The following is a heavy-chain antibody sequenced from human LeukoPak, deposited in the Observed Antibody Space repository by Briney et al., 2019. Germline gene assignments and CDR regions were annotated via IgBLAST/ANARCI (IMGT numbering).Heavy chain of an antibody. V-gene: IGHV3-30-3*01. Sequence: PGRSLRLSCAASGFTFSSYAMHWVRQAPGKGLEWVAVISYDGSNKYYADSVKGRFTISRDNSKNTLYLQINSLRAEDTAVYYCARVAPYDYWGQGTLVTVSS. J-gene: IGHJ4*02. CDR3: ARVAPYDY. D-gene: IGHD2-15*01. CDR2: ISYDGSNK. CDR1: GFTFSSYA.